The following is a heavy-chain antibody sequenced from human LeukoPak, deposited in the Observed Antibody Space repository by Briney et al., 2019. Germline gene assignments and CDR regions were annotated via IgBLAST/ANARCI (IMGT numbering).Heavy chain of an antibody. Sequence: GGSLRLSCAASGFTFDDYAMHWVRQAPGKGLEWVSGTSWNSGSIGYADSVKGRFTISRDNAKNSLYLQMNSLRAEDTAVYYCARDQVPAAIPYYYGMDVWGQGTTVTVSS. V-gene: IGHV3-9*01. CDR2: TSWNSGSI. D-gene: IGHD2-2*01. CDR1: GFTFDDYA. CDR3: ARDQVPAAIPYYYGMDV. J-gene: IGHJ6*02.